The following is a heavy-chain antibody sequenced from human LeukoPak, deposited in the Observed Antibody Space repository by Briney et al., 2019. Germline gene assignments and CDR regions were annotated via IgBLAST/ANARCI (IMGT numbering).Heavy chain of an antibody. Sequence: PGGSLRLSCGASGFTFDKYGMHYVRQAPGKGLEWVAVILEDGRIKKYADSVKDRFTISRDNTNNTLYLQMHSLRVEDTGIYFCAKARETTASGTFDYWGLGTLVTVSS. V-gene: IGHV3-30*18. CDR1: GFTFDKYG. D-gene: IGHD1-1*01. CDR2: ILEDGRIK. CDR3: AKARETTASGTFDY. J-gene: IGHJ4*02.